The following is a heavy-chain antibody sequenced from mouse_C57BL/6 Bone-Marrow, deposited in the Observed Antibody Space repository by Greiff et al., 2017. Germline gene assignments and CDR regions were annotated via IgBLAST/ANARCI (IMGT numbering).Heavy chain of an antibody. Sequence: QVQLQQPGAELVKPGASVKLSCKASGYTFTSYWMQWVKQRPGQGLEWIGEIDPSDSYTNYNQKFKGKATMTVDTSSSTAYMQLSSLTSEDSAVYYCARSLIGYAMDYWGKGTSVTVSS. D-gene: IGHD2-14*01. CDR3: ARSLIGYAMDY. J-gene: IGHJ4*01. CDR1: GYTFTSYW. V-gene: IGHV1-50*01. CDR2: IDPSDSYT.